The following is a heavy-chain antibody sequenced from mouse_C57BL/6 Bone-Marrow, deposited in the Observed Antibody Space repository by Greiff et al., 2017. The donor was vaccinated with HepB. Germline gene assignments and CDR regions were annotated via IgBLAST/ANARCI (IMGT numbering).Heavy chain of an antibody. D-gene: IGHD4-1*02. CDR2: ISSGGSYT. Sequence: EVQRVESGGDLVKPGGSLKLSCAASGFTFSSYGMSWVRQTPDKRLEWVATISSGGSYTYYPDSVKGRFTISRDNAKNTLYLQMSSLKSEDTAMYYCARTQLGGGYFDVWGTGTTVTVSS. V-gene: IGHV5-6*01. CDR1: GFTFSSYG. CDR3: ARTQLGGGYFDV. J-gene: IGHJ1*03.